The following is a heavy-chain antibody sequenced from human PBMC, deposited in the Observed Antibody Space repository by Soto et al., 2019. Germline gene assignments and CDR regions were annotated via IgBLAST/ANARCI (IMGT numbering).Heavy chain of an antibody. J-gene: IGHJ6*03. Sequence: PSETLSLTCAVYGGSFSGYYWSWIRQPPGKGLEWIGEISHSGSTNYNPSLKSRVTISVDTSKNQFSLKLSSVTAADTAVYYCARTGGRYCSGGSCYSSAYYYYYYMDVWGKGTTVTVSS. CDR3: ARTGGRYCSGGSCYSSAYYYYYYMDV. V-gene: IGHV4-34*01. D-gene: IGHD2-15*01. CDR1: GGSFSGYY. CDR2: ISHSGST.